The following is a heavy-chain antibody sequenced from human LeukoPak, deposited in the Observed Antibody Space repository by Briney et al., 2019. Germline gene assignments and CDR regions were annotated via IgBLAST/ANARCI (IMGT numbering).Heavy chain of an antibody. CDR1: GFPFSSYS. CDR2: ISSSSSYI. CDR3: ARDATDSSGYYGLDAFDI. Sequence: GSLRLSCAASGFPFSSYSMNWVRQAPGKGLEWVSSISSSSSYIYYADSVKGRFTISRDNAKNSLYLQMNSLRAEDTAVYYCARDATDSSGYYGLDAFDIWGQGTMVTVSS. V-gene: IGHV3-21*01. D-gene: IGHD3-22*01. J-gene: IGHJ3*02.